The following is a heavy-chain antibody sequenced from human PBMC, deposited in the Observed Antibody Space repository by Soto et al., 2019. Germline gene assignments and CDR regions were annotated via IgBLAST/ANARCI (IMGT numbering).Heavy chain of an antibody. Sequence: QLQLQESGSGLVKPSQTLSLTCAVSGGSISSGGYSWSWIRQPPGKGLEWIGYIYHSGSTSYNPSLKGRVTMSVDRSANQFSLKLSSATAAARGVYFCARAGGLGAVAVDYWGQGTLVTVSS. CDR3: ARAGGLGAVAVDY. D-gene: IGHD6-19*01. CDR1: GGSISSGGYS. CDR2: IYHSGST. J-gene: IGHJ4*02. V-gene: IGHV4-30-2*01.